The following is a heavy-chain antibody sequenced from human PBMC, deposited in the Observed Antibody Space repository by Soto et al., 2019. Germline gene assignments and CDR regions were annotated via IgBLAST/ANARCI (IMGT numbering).Heavy chain of an antibody. CDR1: GYSFTSYW. CDR3: ARDSYDFWSGYYYRSDY. Sequence: GESLKISCKGSGYSFTSYWIGWVRQAPGKGLEWVSSISSSSSYIYYADSVKGRFTISRDNAKNSLYLQMNSLRAEDTAVYYCARDSYDFWSGYYYRSDYWGQGTLVTVSS. CDR2: ISSSSSYI. J-gene: IGHJ4*02. D-gene: IGHD3-3*01. V-gene: IGHV3-21*01.